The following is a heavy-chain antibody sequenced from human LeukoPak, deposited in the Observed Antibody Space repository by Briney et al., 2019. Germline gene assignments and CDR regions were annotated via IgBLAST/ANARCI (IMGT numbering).Heavy chain of an antibody. CDR2: IKQDESEI. CDR3: ARDIGAWSAY. J-gene: IGHJ4*02. CDR1: GFTLSSHW. Sequence: PGGSLRLSCVASGFTLSSHWMHWVRQAPGKGLEWVANIKQDESEIYYVDSVKGRFTISRGNAENSLYLQMNSLRAEDTAVYYCARDIGAWSAYWGQGTLVTVSS. D-gene: IGHD6-19*01. V-gene: IGHV3-7*01.